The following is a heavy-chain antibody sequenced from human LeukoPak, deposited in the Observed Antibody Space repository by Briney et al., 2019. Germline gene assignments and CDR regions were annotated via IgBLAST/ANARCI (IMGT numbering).Heavy chain of an antibody. CDR3: ARRTRSAMVDY. CDR1: GGSISSSARY. Sequence: PSETPSLTCTVSGGSISSSARYWGWIRQSPAKGLEFIGSIYHNANIYFNPSLKSRVMISVDASRDQFSLKLSSVTAADTAVYYCARRTRSAMVDYWGQGTLVTVSS. D-gene: IGHD5-18*01. V-gene: IGHV4-39*07. J-gene: IGHJ4*02. CDR2: IYHNANI.